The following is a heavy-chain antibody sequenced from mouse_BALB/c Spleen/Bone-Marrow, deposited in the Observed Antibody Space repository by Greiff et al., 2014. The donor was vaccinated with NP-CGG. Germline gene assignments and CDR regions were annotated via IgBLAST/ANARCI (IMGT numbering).Heavy chain of an antibody. D-gene: IGHD2-1*01. J-gene: IGHJ3*01. CDR1: GFDFSRYW. Sequence: VQLQQSGGGLVQPGGSLKLSCAASGFDFSRYWMTWVRQAPGKGLEWIGEINPDSSTINYTPSLKDKFIISRDNAKNTLYLQMGKVRSEDTALYYCATNGHYGWIAYWGQGTLVTVSA. V-gene: IGHV4-1*02. CDR3: ATNGHYGWIAY. CDR2: INPDSSTI.